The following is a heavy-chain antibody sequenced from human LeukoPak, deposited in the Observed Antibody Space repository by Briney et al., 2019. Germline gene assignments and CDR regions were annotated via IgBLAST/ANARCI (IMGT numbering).Heavy chain of an antibody. V-gene: IGHV3-7*01. CDR2: IKEDGSEK. CDR3: VRDDPPGS. CDR1: GFAFSTYW. J-gene: IGHJ4*01. Sequence: PGGSLRLSCAASGFAFSTYWMSWVPQAPGKGPEWVANIKEDGSEKYYVDSVKGRFTISRDNAKASLPLKMGNVRAEDTAVYYCVRDDPPGSWGQRTLVNVSS. D-gene: IGHD3-10*01.